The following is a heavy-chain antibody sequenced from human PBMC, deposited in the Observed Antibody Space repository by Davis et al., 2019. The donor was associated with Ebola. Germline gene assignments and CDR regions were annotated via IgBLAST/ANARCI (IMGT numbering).Heavy chain of an antibody. J-gene: IGHJ4*02. V-gene: IGHV3-33*01. CDR2: ISHDGASK. CDR1: GINFRSYG. D-gene: IGHD2-15*01. CDR3: ARDYSLVVVGSGY. Sequence: GESLKISCAASGINFRSYGMHWVRHVPGKGLECVAVISHDGASKHYADSVKGRFTISRDNSNNTVYLQMNSLRVEDTALYYCARDYSLVVVGSGYWGQGTQVTVSS.